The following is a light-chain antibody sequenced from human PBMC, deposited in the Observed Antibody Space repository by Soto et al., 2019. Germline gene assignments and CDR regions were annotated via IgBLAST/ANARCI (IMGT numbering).Light chain of an antibody. Sequence: QSVLTQPASVSGSPGQSITISCSGTSSDVGGYNYVSWYQQYPGKVPKLMIYEVSSRPSGVSNRFSGSKSDNTASLTISGLQAEDEADYYCSSYTSSNTLVFGEGTKLTVL. V-gene: IGLV2-14*01. J-gene: IGLJ2*01. CDR2: EVS. CDR1: SSDVGGYNY. CDR3: SSYTSSNTLV.